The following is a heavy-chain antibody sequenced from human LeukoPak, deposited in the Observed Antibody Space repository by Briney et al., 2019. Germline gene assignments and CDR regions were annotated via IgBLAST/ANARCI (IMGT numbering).Heavy chain of an antibody. CDR3: ARQIPSVLLWFGESDAFDI. V-gene: IGHV4-59*08. Sequence: SETLSLTCTVSGGSISSYYWSWIRQPPGKGLEWIGYIYYSGSTNYNPSLKSRVTISVDTSKNQFSQKLSSVTAADTAVYYCARQIPSVLLWFGESDAFDIWGQGTMVTVSS. CDR1: GGSISSYY. CDR2: IYYSGST. D-gene: IGHD3-10*01. J-gene: IGHJ3*02.